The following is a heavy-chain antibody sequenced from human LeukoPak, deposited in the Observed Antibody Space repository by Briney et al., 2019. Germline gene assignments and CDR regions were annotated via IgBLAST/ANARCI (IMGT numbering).Heavy chain of an antibody. CDR3: AREGYYYDSSGYLGY. V-gene: IGHV1-2*06. Sequence: ASVKVSCKASGYTFTGYYMHWVRQAPGQGLEWMGRINPNSGGTNYAQKFQGRVTMTRDTSISTAYMELSRLRSDDTAVYYCAREGYYYDSSGYLGYWGQGTLVTVSS. J-gene: IGHJ4*02. CDR2: INPNSGGT. D-gene: IGHD3-22*01. CDR1: GYTFTGYY.